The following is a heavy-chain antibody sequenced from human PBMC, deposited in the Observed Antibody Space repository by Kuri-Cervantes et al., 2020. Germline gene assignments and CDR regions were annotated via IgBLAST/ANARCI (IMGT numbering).Heavy chain of an antibody. D-gene: IGHD1-14*01. Sequence: ASVKVSCKASGYTFTSYGISWVRQAPGQGLEWMGWISAYNGNTNYAQKFQGRVTITADESTSTAYMELSSLRSEDTAVYYCARDGSITSSWGQGTLVTVSS. CDR3: ARDGSITSS. V-gene: IGHV1-18*01. CDR1: GYTFTSYG. CDR2: ISAYNGNT. J-gene: IGHJ4*02.